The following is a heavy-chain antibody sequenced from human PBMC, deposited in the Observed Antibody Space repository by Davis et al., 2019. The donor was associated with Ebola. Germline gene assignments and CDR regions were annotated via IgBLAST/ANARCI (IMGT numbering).Heavy chain of an antibody. CDR1: GYIFTSYG. J-gene: IGHJ6*02. CDR2: ISAYNGNT. V-gene: IGHV1-18*04. CDR3: ARDHVGAAHNMEV. Sequence: ASVKVFCKASGYIFTSYGISWVRQAPGQGLEWMGWISAYNGNTNYAQKLQGRVTMTTDISTSTAYMELRSLRSDDTAVYYCARDHVGAAHNMEVWGQGTTVTVSS. D-gene: IGHD6-13*01.